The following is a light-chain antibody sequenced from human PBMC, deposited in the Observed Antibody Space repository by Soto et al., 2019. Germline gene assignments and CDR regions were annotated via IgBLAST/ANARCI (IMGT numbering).Light chain of an antibody. Sequence: DIQVTQSPPTLSASVGDRVTITCRASQTISTWMAWYQQKPGKAPKLLVYDASTLQSGVASRFSGSGSGTEFTLIISSLQPEDFATYYCLQKYFYPFTFGPGTKVDIK. V-gene: IGKV1-5*01. CDR3: LQKYFYPFT. CDR1: QTISTW. J-gene: IGKJ3*01. CDR2: DAS.